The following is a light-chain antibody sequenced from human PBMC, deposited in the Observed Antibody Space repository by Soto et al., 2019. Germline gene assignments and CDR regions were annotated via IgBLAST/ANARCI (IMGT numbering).Light chain of an antibody. V-gene: IGKV1-5*03. CDR2: KAS. J-gene: IGKJ1*01. CDR1: QSISSW. CDR3: QQYNSLWT. Sequence: DIQMTQSPSTLSASVGDRITITCRASQSISSWLAWYQQKPGKAPKLLIYKASSLESGGPSRFSGRGSGTEFALTISILQPDDFATYYYQQYNSLWTFGQGTKVEIK.